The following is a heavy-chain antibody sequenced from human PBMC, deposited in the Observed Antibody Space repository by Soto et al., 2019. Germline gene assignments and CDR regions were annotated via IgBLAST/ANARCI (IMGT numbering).Heavy chain of an antibody. Sequence: PSETLSLTCTVSGGSISSYYWSWIRQPPGKGLEWIWYIYYSGSTNYNPSLMSRVTISVDTSKNQFSLKLSSVTAADTAVYYCARVRNYDFWSGSGRPGSMDVWGQGTTVTVSS. CDR1: GGSISSYY. CDR2: IYYSGST. J-gene: IGHJ6*02. CDR3: ARVRNYDFWSGSGRPGSMDV. D-gene: IGHD3-3*01. V-gene: IGHV4-59*01.